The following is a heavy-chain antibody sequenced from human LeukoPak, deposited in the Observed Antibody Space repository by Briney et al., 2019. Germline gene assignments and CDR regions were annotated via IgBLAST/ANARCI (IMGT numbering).Heavy chain of an antibody. D-gene: IGHD3-10*01. CDR2: IYHSWST. V-gene: IGHV4-30-2*01. Sequence: PSQTLSLTCAVSGGSISSGGYSWGWVRQPPGRGLEWLGYIYHSWSTYYNPSLKSRVTISVDSSKNQFSLKLSSVTAADTAVYYCARVYYGSGSYYLGYFQHWGQGTLVTVSS. CDR3: ARVYYGSGSYYLGYFQH. CDR1: GGSISSGGYS. J-gene: IGHJ1*01.